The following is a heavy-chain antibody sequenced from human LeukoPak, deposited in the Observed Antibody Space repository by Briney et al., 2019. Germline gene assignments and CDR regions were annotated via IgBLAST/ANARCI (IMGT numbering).Heavy chain of an antibody. J-gene: IGHJ6*02. Sequence: GASVKVSCKASGYTFTSYDINWVRQATGQGLEWMGWTNPNSGNTGYAQKFQGRVTMTRNTSISTAYMELSSLRSEDTAVYYCARGSHLRYFDWLLFRDYGMDVWGQGTTVTVSS. CDR3: ARGSHLRYFDWLLFRDYGMDV. V-gene: IGHV1-8*01. CDR2: TNPNSGNT. D-gene: IGHD3-9*01. CDR1: GYTFTSYD.